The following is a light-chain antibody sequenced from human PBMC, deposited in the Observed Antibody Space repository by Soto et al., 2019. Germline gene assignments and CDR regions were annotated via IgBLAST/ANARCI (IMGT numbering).Light chain of an antibody. Sequence: QSALTQPASVSGSPGQSITISCTGTSSDVGRYNYVSWYQQHPGKAPKLMIYDVSNRPSGVSDRFSGSKSGNTASLTISGLQAEDEAHYYCSSYTSSSTRVFGGGTQLTVL. CDR1: SSDVGRYNY. CDR3: SSYTSSSTRV. J-gene: IGLJ2*01. CDR2: DVS. V-gene: IGLV2-14*03.